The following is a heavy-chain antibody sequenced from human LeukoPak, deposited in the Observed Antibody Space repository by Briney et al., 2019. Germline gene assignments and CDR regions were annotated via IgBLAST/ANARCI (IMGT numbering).Heavy chain of an antibody. CDR3: ARAYDFWSGYCDY. D-gene: IGHD3-3*01. J-gene: IGHJ4*02. Sequence: GGSLRLSCAASGFTFTSYWMSWVRQPPGKGLECVANIKQDGSEIYYVDSVKGRFTISRDNAKNSLYLQMNSLRAEDTAVYYCARAYDFWSGYCDYWGQGTLVTVSS. CDR2: IKQDGSEI. CDR1: GFTFTSYW. V-gene: IGHV3-7*04.